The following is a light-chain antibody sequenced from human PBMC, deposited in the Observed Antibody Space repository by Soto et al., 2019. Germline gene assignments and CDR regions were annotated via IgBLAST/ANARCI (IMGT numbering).Light chain of an antibody. CDR2: DAS. J-gene: IGKJ3*01. V-gene: IGKV1-33*01. CDR1: QDISNH. CDR3: QQSYTIPPT. Sequence: DIQMTQSPSSLSASVGDRVTITCQASQDISNHLNWYQQKPGKAPRLLIYDASNLETGVPSRFSGSGSGTDFTVTISSLQPEDIATYYCQQSYTIPPTFGPGTTVDVK.